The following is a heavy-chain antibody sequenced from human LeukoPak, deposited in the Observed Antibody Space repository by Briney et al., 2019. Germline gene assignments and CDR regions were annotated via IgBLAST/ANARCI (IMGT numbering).Heavy chain of an antibody. CDR3: ARRSSSSGYYYYMDV. J-gene: IGHJ6*03. V-gene: IGHV4-39*01. CDR2: ISYSGST. Sequence: SKTLSLTCTVSGGSINSNNYFWGWFRQPPGKGLEWIGSISYSGSTYYNPSVQSRVTISEDTSRNQFFLKLTSLTAADTAVFYCARRSSSSGYYYYMDVWGKGTTVTVSS. D-gene: IGHD6-6*01. CDR1: GGSINSNNYF.